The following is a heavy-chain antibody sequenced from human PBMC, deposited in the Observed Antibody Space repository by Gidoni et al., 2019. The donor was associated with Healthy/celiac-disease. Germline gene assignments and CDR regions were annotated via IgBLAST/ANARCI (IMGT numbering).Heavy chain of an antibody. D-gene: IGHD1-7*01. Sequence: EVQLVESGGVVVQPGGSLRLSCAASGFTFDDYTMHWVRQAPGKGLEWVSLISWDGGSTYYADSVKGRFTISRDNSKNSLYLQMNSLRTEDTALYYCAKDIGAKDWNYAVAFDIWGQGTMVTVSS. CDR1: GFTFDDYT. V-gene: IGHV3-43*01. J-gene: IGHJ3*02. CDR3: AKDIGAKDWNYAVAFDI. CDR2: ISWDGGST.